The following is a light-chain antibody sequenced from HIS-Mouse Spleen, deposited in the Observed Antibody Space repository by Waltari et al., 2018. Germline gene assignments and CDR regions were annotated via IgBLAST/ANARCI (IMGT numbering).Light chain of an antibody. CDR2: EDS. CDR3: YSTDSSGNHRV. CDR1: ALPKKY. J-gene: IGLJ2*01. Sequence: SYELTQPPSVSVSPGQTARITCSGDALPKKYAYWYQQKSGQAPVLVIYEDSKRPSGIPERVSGSSSWKMATLTISGAQVEDEADYYCYSTDSSGNHRVFGGGTKLTVL. V-gene: IGLV3-10*01.